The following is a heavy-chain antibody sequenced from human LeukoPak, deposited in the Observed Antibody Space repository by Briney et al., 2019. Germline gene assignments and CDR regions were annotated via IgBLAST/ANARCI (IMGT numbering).Heavy chain of an antibody. CDR1: GLTFSSYA. D-gene: IGHD6-19*01. Sequence: GGSLRLSCAASGLTFSSYAMHWVRQAPGKGLEYVSAISSNGGSTYYADSVKARFTISRDNSKNTLYLQMGSLRADDMAVYYCARDPFGQWLVPRGAQDDAFDIWGQGTMVTVSS. CDR3: ARDPFGQWLVPRGAQDDAFDI. CDR2: ISSNGGST. J-gene: IGHJ3*02. V-gene: IGHV3-64*02.